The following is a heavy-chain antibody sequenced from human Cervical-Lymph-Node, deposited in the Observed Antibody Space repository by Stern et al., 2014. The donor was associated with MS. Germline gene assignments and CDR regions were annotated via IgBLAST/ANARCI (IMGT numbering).Heavy chain of an antibody. CDR1: GYSFTSYW. Sequence: EVQLVQSGAEVKKPGESLKISCKGSGYSFTSYWIGWVRQMPGKGLEWMGIIYPGDSDTRSSPSFQGQVTISADKSISTAYLQWSSLKASDTAMYYCARLLEHYYDSSGSLDYWGQGTLVTVSS. CDR3: ARLLEHYYDSSGSLDY. CDR2: IYPGDSDT. J-gene: IGHJ4*02. V-gene: IGHV5-51*01. D-gene: IGHD3-22*01.